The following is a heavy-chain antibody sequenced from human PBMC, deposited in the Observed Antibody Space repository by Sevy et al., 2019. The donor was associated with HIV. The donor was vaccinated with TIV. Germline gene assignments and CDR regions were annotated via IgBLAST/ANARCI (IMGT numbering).Heavy chain of an antibody. Sequence: LSLTCAASGFTFGSYGMHWVRQAPGKGLEWVAYISYDRSDKNYADSVKGRFTISRGNSKNTVFLQLNSLRPEDTAVYYCARVFSSYYFDYWGQGTLVTVSS. CDR2: ISYDRSDK. J-gene: IGHJ4*02. V-gene: IGHV3-30*06. CDR3: ARVFSSYYFDY. CDR1: GFTFGSYG.